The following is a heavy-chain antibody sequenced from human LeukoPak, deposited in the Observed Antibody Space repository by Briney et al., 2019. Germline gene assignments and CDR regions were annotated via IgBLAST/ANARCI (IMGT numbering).Heavy chain of an antibody. V-gene: IGHV4-39*01. J-gene: IGHJ4*02. CDR3: ARLVGATKSFDY. CDR1: GGSISSSSYY. D-gene: IGHD1-26*01. CDR2: FYYSGST. Sequence: PSETLSLTCTVSGGSISSSSYYWGWIRQPPGKGLEWIGSFYYSGSTYYNPSLKSRVTISVDTSKNQFSLKLSSVTAADTAVYYCARLVGATKSFDYWGQGTLVTVSS.